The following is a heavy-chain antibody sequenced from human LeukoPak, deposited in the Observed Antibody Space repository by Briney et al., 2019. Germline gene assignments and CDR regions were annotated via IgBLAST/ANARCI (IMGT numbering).Heavy chain of an antibody. Sequence: GGSLRLFCAASDFTFSSYSINWVRQARGKGLEWVLYISIHSSTKYYAESVKGRFTISRDNAKNSLYLQMNSLRAEDTAVYYCAREWDYGDPRTFDYWGQGTLVTVSS. D-gene: IGHD4-17*01. CDR2: ISIHSSTK. V-gene: IGHV3-48*01. CDR3: AREWDYGDPRTFDY. CDR1: DFTFSSYS. J-gene: IGHJ4*02.